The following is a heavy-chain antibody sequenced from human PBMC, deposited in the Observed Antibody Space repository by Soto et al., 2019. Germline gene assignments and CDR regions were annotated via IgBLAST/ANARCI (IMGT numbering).Heavy chain of an antibody. CDR3: ASPRRAARREDWYNWFYP. Sequence: PSETMSQTCGVEGGCISGYYWSWISQNPGKGLEWIGEINHSGSTNYNPSLKSRVTISVDTSKNQFSLKLSSVTAADTAVYYCASPRRAARREDWYNWFYPWGQGTLVTVSS. J-gene: IGHJ5*02. CDR1: GGCISGYY. D-gene: IGHD6-6*01. CDR2: INHSGST. V-gene: IGHV4-34*01.